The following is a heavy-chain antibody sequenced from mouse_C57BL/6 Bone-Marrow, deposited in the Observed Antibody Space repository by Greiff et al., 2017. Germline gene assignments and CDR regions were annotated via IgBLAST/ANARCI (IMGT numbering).Heavy chain of an antibody. CDR1: GYTFTNYW. V-gene: IGHV1-63*01. CDR3: AREAYGSSYFAY. J-gene: IGHJ3*01. CDR2: LYPGGGYT. D-gene: IGHD1-1*01. Sequence: QVQLKQSGAELVRPGTSVKMSCKASGYTFTNYWIGWAKQRPGNGLEWIGDLYPGGGYTNYNEKFKGKATLTADKSSSTAYMQFSSLTSEDSAIYYCAREAYGSSYFAYWGQGTLVTVSA.